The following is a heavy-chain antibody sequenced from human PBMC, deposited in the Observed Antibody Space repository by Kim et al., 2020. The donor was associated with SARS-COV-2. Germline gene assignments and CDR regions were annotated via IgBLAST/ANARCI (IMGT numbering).Heavy chain of an antibody. J-gene: IGHJ4*02. CDR3: VREPNY. CDR1: GFSFSDYY. V-gene: IGHV3-11*01. CDR2: INSDGSSI. Sequence: GGSLRLSCAASGFSFSDYYMSWIRQAPGKGLEWVAYINSDGSSIKYADSVNGRFTVSRDNAKKSLSLQMNSLTPEDTAVYYCVREPNYWGQGTLVPGSS.